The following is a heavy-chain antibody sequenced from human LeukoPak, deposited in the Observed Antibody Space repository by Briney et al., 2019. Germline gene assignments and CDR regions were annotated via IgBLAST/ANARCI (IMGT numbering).Heavy chain of an antibody. J-gene: IGHJ3*02. CDR1: GGSVSSGSYY. CDR2: IYYSGST. D-gene: IGHD2-21*01. CDR3: ARVSVVGNAAFDI. V-gene: IGHV4-61*01. Sequence: SETLSLTCTVSGGSVSSGSYYWSWIRQPPGKGLEWIGYIYYSGSTNYNPSLKSRVTTSVDTSKNQFSLKLSSVTAADTAVYYCARVSVVGNAAFDIWGQGTMVTVSS.